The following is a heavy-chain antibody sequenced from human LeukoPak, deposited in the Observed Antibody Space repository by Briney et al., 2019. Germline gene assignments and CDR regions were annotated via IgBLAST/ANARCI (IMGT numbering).Heavy chain of an antibody. CDR2: ISAYNGNT. CDR3: ARDRRIVGATRDAFDI. Sequence: GASVKVSCKASGYTFTSYGISWVRQAPGQGLEWMGWISAYNGNTNYAQKLQGRVTMTTDTSTSTAYMELRSLRSDGTAVYYCARDRRIVGATRDAFDIWGQGTMVTVSS. D-gene: IGHD1-26*01. V-gene: IGHV1-18*01. J-gene: IGHJ3*02. CDR1: GYTFTSYG.